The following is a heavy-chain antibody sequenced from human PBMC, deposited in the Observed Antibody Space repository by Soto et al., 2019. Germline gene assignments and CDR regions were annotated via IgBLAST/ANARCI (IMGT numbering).Heavy chain of an antibody. Sequence: EVQLVESGGGLIQPGGSLKLSCAASGFTVGNNYMSWVRQAPGKGLEWGSLIYSTGTTKYADSVKGRFTVSRDNAKNTLYLHMNSLSADDTALYYCAKDGRGSGSHYNSFGYGGQGTLVTVSS. CDR1: GFTVGNNY. D-gene: IGHD3-10*01. CDR2: IYSTGTT. CDR3: AKDGRGSGSHYNSFGY. V-gene: IGHV3-53*01. J-gene: IGHJ4*02.